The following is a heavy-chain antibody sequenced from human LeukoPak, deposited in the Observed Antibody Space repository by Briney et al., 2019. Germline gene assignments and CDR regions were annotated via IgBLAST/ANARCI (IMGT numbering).Heavy chain of an antibody. J-gene: IGHJ4*02. Sequence: TGGSLRLSCAASGFTFTNNFMSWVRQVPGKGLEWVAVISYDGSNKYYADSVKGRFTISRDNSKNTLYLQMNSLRAEDTAVYYCARDAGEAEYSYAPGYWGQGTLVTVSS. V-gene: IGHV3-30*03. CDR3: ARDAGEAEYSYAPGY. CDR1: GFTFTNNF. CDR2: ISYDGSNK. D-gene: IGHD5-18*01.